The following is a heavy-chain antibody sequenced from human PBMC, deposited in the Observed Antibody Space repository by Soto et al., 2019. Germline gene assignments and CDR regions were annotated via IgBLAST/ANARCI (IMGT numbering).Heavy chain of an antibody. CDR1: GVSVSESTW. V-gene: IGHV4-4*02. CDR3: ARGKGSTAKGYS. CDR2: IFSSGKT. Sequence: QVHLQEWGPGLVRPSGTLSLTCAVSGVSVSESTWWSWVRQSPGKGLEWIGEIFSSGKTNFNPSLKSRVTISLDKSKNQFSLNVNSVTAADTAMYYCARGKGSTAKGYSWGQGTQVSVSS. D-gene: IGHD2-8*02. J-gene: IGHJ5*02.